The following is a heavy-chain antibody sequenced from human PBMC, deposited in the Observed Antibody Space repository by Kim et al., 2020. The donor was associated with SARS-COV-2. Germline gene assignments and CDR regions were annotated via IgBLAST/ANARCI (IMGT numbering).Heavy chain of an antibody. V-gene: IGHV3-7*01. CDR3: AKPQGAFDHYYYGMDV. D-gene: IGHD3-9*01. CDR1: GFTFTSYW. CDR2: IKQDGSEK. J-gene: IGHJ6*01. Sequence: GGSLRLSCAASGFTFTSYWMSWVRQAPGKWLEWVATIKQDGSEKYYVDSVKGRFTISRDNAKNSLYLQMNSLRAEDTAVYYCAKPQGAFDHYYYGMDVW.